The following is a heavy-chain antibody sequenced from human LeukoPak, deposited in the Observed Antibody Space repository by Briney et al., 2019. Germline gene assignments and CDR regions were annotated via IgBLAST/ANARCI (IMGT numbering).Heavy chain of an antibody. CDR2: ISSSSTDT. Sequence: PAGSLRLSCAASGFSFSTYAMSWVRQAPGKGLEWISGISSSSTDTHYAESVKGRFRVSRDNSKTTLYLQMNSLRAEDTAVYYCASGTYRLGDYWGQGVLVAVSS. CDR1: GFSFSTYA. V-gene: IGHV3-23*01. CDR3: ASGTYRLGDY. D-gene: IGHD3-10*01. J-gene: IGHJ4*02.